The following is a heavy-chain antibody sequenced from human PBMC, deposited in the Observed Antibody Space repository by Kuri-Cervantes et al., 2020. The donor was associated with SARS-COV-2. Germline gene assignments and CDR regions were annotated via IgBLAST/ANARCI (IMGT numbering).Heavy chain of an antibody. Sequence: GESLKISCAASGFTFSSYGMHWVRQAPGKGLEWVAVISYDGSNKYYAGSVKGRFTISRDNFKNTLYLQMNSLRAEDTAVYYCAREAMVAGVVDYWGQGTLVTVSS. D-gene: IGHD5-18*01. J-gene: IGHJ4*02. CDR1: GFTFSSYG. CDR3: AREAMVAGVVDY. V-gene: IGHV3-30*03. CDR2: ISYDGSNK.